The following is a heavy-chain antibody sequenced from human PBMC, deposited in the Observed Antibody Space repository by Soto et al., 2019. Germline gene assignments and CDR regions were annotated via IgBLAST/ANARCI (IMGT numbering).Heavy chain of an antibody. D-gene: IGHD3-9*01. Sequence: EVQVVDSGGGLVKPGGSLRLSCAASGFTFSSHSMNWVRQAPGKGLEWASTISSSSNYIYYAGSVKGRFTISRDNAKNSLYLQMNRLRAEVTVVYYCAKVTGYYMDHWGQGTLVTVSS. V-gene: IGHV3-21*04. CDR2: ISSSSNYI. CDR1: GFTFSSHS. J-gene: IGHJ4*02. CDR3: AKVTGYYMDH.